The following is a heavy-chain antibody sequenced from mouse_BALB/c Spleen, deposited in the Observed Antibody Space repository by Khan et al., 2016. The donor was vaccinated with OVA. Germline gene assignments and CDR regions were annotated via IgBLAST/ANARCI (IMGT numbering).Heavy chain of an antibody. CDR1: GDSITSGY. J-gene: IGHJ3*01. V-gene: IGHV3-8*02. Sequence: EVQLQESGPSLVKPSQTLSLTCSVTGDSITSGYWSWIRKFPGNKLEYMGYMIYTGYTYYNPSLKSRISITRHPSKNQYYLQLNSATTDDTATYYCARSTYRYAFVYWGQGTLVTVSA. D-gene: IGHD2-14*01. CDR3: ARSTYRYAFVY. CDR2: MIYTGYT.